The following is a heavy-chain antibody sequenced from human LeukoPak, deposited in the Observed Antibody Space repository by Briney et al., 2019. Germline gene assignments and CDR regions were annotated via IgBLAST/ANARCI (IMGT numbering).Heavy chain of an antibody. Sequence: ASVNVSCKASGYTFTGYYMHWVRQAPGQGLEWMGGINPNSGGTNYAQKFQGRVTMTRDTSISTAYMELSRLRSDDTAVYYCARSPVYIVVVPATNWFDPWGQGTLVTVSS. CDR1: GYTFTGYY. D-gene: IGHD2-2*01. CDR2: INPNSGGT. V-gene: IGHV1-2*02. J-gene: IGHJ5*02. CDR3: ARSPVYIVVVPATNWFDP.